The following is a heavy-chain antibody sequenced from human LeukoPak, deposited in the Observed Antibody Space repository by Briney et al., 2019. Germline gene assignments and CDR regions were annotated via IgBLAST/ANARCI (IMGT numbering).Heavy chain of an antibody. CDR1: GGSISSGSYY. J-gene: IGHJ6*03. D-gene: IGHD4-17*01. CDR2: IHNTGKT. CDR3: ARKNGYGDSYYMDV. V-gene: IGHV4-31*03. Sequence: SQTLSLTCTVSGGSISSGSYYWGWIRQHPGKGLEWIGYIHNTGKTDYNPSLKSRIIISLDTSKNRFSLRLGSVTAADTALYYCARKNGYGDSYYMDVWGKGTTVTVSS.